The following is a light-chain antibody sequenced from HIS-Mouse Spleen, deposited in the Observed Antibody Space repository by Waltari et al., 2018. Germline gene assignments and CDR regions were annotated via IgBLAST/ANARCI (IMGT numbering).Light chain of an antibody. J-gene: IGKJ2*01. V-gene: IGKV3-15*01. CDR3: QQYNNWPPVS. CDR2: GVS. CDR1: QSVSSN. Sequence: EIVMTQSPATLSVSPGERATLSCRASQSVSSNLAWYQQKPGQAPRLLIYGVSTRATGIPARFSGSGSGTEFTLTISSMQSEDFAVYYCQQYNNWPPVSFGQGTKLEIK.